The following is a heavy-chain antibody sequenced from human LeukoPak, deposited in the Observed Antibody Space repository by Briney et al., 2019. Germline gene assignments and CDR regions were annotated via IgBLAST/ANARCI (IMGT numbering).Heavy chain of an antibody. CDR2: IRYDGSNK. Sequence: GGSLRLSCAASGFTFSSYGMHWVRQAPGKGLEWVAFIRYDGSNKYYADSVKGRFTISRDNSKNTVSLQMNSLRAEDTAVYYCAKDRYGGTTTYYFDYWGQGTLSPSPQ. J-gene: IGHJ4*02. D-gene: IGHD1-7*01. V-gene: IGHV3-30*02. CDR3: AKDRYGGTTTYYFDY. CDR1: GFTFSSYG.